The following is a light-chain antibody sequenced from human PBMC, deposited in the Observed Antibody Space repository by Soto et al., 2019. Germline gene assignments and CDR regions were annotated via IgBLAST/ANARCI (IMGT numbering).Light chain of an antibody. CDR3: QQSYSTPPT. J-gene: IGKJ1*01. CDR1: QSISSY. V-gene: IGKV1-39*01. CDR2: AAS. Sequence: DIQMTQSPSSLSASVGDRVTITCRASQSISSYLNWYQQKPGKAPKRLIYAASSLQSGVPSRFSGSGSGADCTLTISSLQPQDFATYACQQSYSTPPTFGQGNKVEIK.